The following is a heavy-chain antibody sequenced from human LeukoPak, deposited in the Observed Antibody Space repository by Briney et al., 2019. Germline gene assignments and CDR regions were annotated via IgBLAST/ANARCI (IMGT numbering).Heavy chain of an antibody. CDR1: GFTFRKYV. J-gene: IGHJ2*01. CDR3: AREGRYCSSSWCFDL. CDR2: ISSNGDNT. D-gene: IGHD6-6*01. Sequence: GGSLRLSCAASGFTFRKYVMHWVRQAPGKGLEYVSAISSNGDNTYYADSVKGRVTISRDNSKNTLYLQMDSLRAEDVAVYYCAREGRYCSSSWCFDLWGRGTLVTVSS. V-gene: IGHV3-64*02.